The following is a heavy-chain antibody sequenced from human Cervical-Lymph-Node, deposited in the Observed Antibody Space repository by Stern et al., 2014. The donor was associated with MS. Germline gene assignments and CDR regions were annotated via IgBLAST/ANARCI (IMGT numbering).Heavy chain of an antibody. J-gene: IGHJ4*02. D-gene: IGHD4-17*01. CDR1: GYSISNYS. CDR2: INPNGGRT. Sequence: VQLVESGAEVKKPGASVKLSCTASGYSISNYSIHWVRQAPGQVLVWMGMINPNGGRTTYAQKFQGRVTMTWDTSTTTVYMELSSLRSEDTAFYYCARPLPYANWGQGTLVTVSS. CDR3: ARPLPYAN. V-gene: IGHV1-46*01.